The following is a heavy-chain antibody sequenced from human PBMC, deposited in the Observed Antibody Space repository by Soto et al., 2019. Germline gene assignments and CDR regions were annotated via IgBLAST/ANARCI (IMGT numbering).Heavy chain of an antibody. V-gene: IGHV4-61*01. J-gene: IGHJ6*02. CDR3: SRDVDFGEEDV. Sequence: SETLSLTCTVSGGSVSGGSYSWNRNRQPPGKGLEWSGYIYFSGRTNYNPSLKSRVTISIDTSKNQFSLKLTSATAADTAVYYCSRDVDFGEEDVWGQGTTVTVSS. CDR2: IYFSGRT. D-gene: IGHD4-17*01. CDR1: GGSVSGGSYS.